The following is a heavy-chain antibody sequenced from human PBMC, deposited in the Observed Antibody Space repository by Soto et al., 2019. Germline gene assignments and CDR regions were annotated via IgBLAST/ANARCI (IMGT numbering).Heavy chain of an antibody. CDR1: GGSISSGGYS. D-gene: IGHD2-2*01. V-gene: IGHV4-30-2*01. CDR3: ASLPSYCSSPSCYAKVY. J-gene: IGHJ4*02. Sequence: PSETLSLTCAVSGGSISSGGYSWSWIRQPPGKGLEWIGDIYHSGNTYYNLSLKSRVTISVDRSKNQFSLKLSSVTAADTAVYYCASLPSYCSSPSCYAKVYWGQGTLVTVSS. CDR2: IYHSGNT.